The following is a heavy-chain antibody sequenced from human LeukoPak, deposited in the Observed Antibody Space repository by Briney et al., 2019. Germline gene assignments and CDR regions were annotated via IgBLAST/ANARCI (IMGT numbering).Heavy chain of an antibody. Sequence: PGGSLRLSCAASGFTFSSYWMSWVRQAPGKGLEWVANIKQDGSEKYYVDSVKGRFTISRDNAKNSLYLQMNSLRAEDTAVYYCARGHYSSSWYYYYMDVWGKGPRSPSP. D-gene: IGHD6-13*01. CDR2: IKQDGSEK. CDR3: ARGHYSSSWYYYYMDV. CDR1: GFTFSSYW. V-gene: IGHV3-7*01. J-gene: IGHJ6*03.